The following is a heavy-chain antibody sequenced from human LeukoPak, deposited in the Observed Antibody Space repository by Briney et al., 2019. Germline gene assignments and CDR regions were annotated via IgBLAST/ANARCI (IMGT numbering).Heavy chain of an antibody. J-gene: IGHJ4*02. V-gene: IGHV1-2*02. CDR2: INPNSGGT. Sequence: ASVKVSCKASGYTFTGYYMHWVRQAPGQGLEWMGWINPNSGGTNYAQKFQGRVTMTRDTSISTAYLQWSSLKASDTAMYYCARHTVTTWDPDYWGQGTLVTVSS. CDR3: ARHTVTTWDPDY. D-gene: IGHD4-17*01. CDR1: GYTFTGYY.